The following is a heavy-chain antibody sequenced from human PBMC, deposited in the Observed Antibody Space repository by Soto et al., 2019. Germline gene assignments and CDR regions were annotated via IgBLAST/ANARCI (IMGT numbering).Heavy chain of an antibody. CDR2: ISGSGGST. D-gene: IGHD2-2*01. V-gene: IGHV3-23*01. CDR3: AKVGAVVPAAISAFDI. Sequence: GGSLRLSCAASGFTFSSYAMSWVRQAPGKGLEWVSAISGSGGSTYYADSVKGRFTISRDNSKNTLYLQMNSLRAEDTAVYYCAKVGAVVPAAISAFDIWGQGTMVTVSS. CDR1: GFTFSSYA. J-gene: IGHJ3*02.